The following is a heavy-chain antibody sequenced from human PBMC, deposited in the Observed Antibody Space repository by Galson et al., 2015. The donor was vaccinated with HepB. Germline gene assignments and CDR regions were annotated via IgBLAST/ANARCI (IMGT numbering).Heavy chain of an antibody. CDR1: GFTFSSYS. CDR2: ISSSSSYI. V-gene: IGHV3-21*01. J-gene: IGHJ4*02. D-gene: IGHD2-2*01. Sequence: SLRLSCAASGFTFSSYSMNWLRQAPGKGLEWVSSISSSSSYIYDAYSVKGRFTISRDNAKNSLYLQMNILRAEDTAVYYCARGYCSSTSCYELADYWGQGALVTVAS. CDR3: ARGYCSSTSCYELADY.